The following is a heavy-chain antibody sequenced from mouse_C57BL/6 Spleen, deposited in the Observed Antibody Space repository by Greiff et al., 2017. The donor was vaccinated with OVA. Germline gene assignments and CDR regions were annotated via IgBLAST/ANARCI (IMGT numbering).Heavy chain of an antibody. CDR2: IDPSDSET. J-gene: IGHJ4*01. D-gene: IGHD4-1*01. CDR3: ARSGTAYAMDY. V-gene: IGHV1-52*01. CDR1: GYTFTSYW. Sequence: VQLQQPGAELVRPGSSVTLSCKASGYTFTSYWLHWVKQRPIQGLEWIGNIDPSDSETNYNQKFKDKATLTVDKSSSTAYMQLSSLTSEDSAVYYWARSGTAYAMDYWGQGTSVTVSS.